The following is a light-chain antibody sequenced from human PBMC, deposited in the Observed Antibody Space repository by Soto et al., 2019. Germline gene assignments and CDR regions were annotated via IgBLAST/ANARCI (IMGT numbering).Light chain of an antibody. Sequence: QAVVTQPPSVSGSPGQRVTISCTGSSSNIGAGYDVHWYQQLPGTAPKLLIYGIANRPSGVPDRFSGSKSGTSASLAITGLQAEDEADDYCPSYDNSQSASRVFGGGTTLTVL. CDR3: PSYDNSQSASRV. V-gene: IGLV1-40*01. CDR1: SSNIGAGYD. J-gene: IGLJ3*02. CDR2: GIA.